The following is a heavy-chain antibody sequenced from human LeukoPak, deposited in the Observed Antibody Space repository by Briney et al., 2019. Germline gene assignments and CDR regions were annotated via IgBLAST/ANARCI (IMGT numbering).Heavy chain of an antibody. V-gene: IGHV1-2*02. D-gene: IGHD6-6*01. CDR1: GYTFTGYY. CDR2: INPNSGDT. J-gene: IGHJ4*02. CDR3: ARSWDVRIAAPSRPIDY. Sequence: VASVKVSCKASGYTFTGYYMHWVRQAPGQGLEWMGWINPNSGDTNYAQKFQGRVTMTRDTSISTAYMELSRLRSDDTAVYYCARSWDVRIAAPSRPIDYWGQGALVTVSS.